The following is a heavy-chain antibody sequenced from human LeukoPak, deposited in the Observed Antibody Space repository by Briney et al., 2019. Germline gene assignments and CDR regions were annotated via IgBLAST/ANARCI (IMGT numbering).Heavy chain of an antibody. D-gene: IGHD2-8*02. CDR2: IYSSGST. CDR3: ARALLVTTSGYFYYYMDV. CDR1: GGPIRNFY. J-gene: IGHJ6*03. Sequence: SETLSLTCDVSGGPIRNFYWTWIRQPVGKEPEWIGRIYSSGSTNYNPSLESRLTLSVDMSKNQLSLQLRSVTAADTAVYYCARALLVTTSGYFYYYMDVWGTGTTVSVSS. V-gene: IGHV4-4*07.